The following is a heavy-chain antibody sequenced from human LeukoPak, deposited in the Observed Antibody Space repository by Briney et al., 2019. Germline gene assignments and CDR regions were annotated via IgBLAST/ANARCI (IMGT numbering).Heavy chain of an antibody. CDR3: ATDRTGYSSSWYMSFGY. J-gene: IGHJ4*02. V-gene: IGHV1-24*01. CDR1: GYTLTELS. CDR2: FDPEDGET. D-gene: IGHD6-13*01. Sequence: ASVKVSCKVSGYTLTELSMHWVRQAPGKGLEWMGGFDPEDGETIYAQKFQGRVTMTEDTSTDTAYMELSSLRSEDTAVYYCATDRTGYSSSWYMSFGYWAQGTLVTVSS.